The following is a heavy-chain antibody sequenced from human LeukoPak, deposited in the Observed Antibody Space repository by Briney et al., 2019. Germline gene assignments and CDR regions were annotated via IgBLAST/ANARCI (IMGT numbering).Heavy chain of an antibody. Sequence: SGTLSLTCAVSGGSISSSNWWSWVRQPPGKGLEWIGEIYHSGSTNYNPSLKSRVTISVDKSKNQSSLKLSSVTAADTAVYYCARDLHYGSGSYSFDYWGQGTLVTVSS. D-gene: IGHD3-10*01. CDR3: ARDLHYGSGSYSFDY. V-gene: IGHV4-4*02. J-gene: IGHJ4*02. CDR2: IYHSGST. CDR1: GGSISSSNW.